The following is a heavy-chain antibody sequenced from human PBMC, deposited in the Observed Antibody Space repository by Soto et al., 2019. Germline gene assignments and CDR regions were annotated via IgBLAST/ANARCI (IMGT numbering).Heavy chain of an antibody. CDR1: GYTFTTYV. D-gene: IGHD3-3*01. CDR3: ARVGHYYYGMDV. V-gene: IGHV1-3*01. J-gene: IGHJ6*02. CDR2: INAGNDNT. Sequence: QVQLVQSGAEVKKPGASVKVSCKASGYTFTTYVMHWVRQAPGQRLEWMGWINAGNDNTKYSQKFQGRVTITRDTSASTVYMELSSLSSEDMAVYYCARVGHYYYGMDVWGQGTTVTVSS.